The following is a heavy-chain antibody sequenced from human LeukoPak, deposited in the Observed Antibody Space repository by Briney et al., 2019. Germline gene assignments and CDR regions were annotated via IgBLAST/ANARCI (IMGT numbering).Heavy chain of an antibody. D-gene: IGHD3-10*01. Sequence: SQTLSLTCTVSGGSISSGSYYWSWIRQPAGKGLEWIGRIYTSGSTNYNPSLKSRVTISVDTSKNQFSLKLSSLTAADTAGYFCARFRQNTIVLGVIITRRPDSAHYYMDVWGKGTTVTVSS. CDR2: IYTSGST. V-gene: IGHV4-61*02. CDR3: ARFRQNTIVLGVIITRRPDSAHYYMDV. CDR1: GGSISSGSYY. J-gene: IGHJ6*03.